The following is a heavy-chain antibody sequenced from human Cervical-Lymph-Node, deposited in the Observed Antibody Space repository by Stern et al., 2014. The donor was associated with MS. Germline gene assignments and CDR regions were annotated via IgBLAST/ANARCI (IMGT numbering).Heavy chain of an antibody. J-gene: IGHJ3*02. CDR2: IYHSGST. V-gene: IGHV4-30-2*01. CDR3: ARSSTVTPNAFDI. CDR1: GGSISSGGYS. Sequence: QLQLQESGSGLVKPSQTLSLTCAVSGGSISSGGYSLSWIRQPPGKGLEWIGYIYHSGSTYYNPSLKSRVTISVDRSQHQLPLQLSSVTAADTAVYYCARSSTVTPNAFDIWGQGTMVTVSS. D-gene: IGHD4-17*01.